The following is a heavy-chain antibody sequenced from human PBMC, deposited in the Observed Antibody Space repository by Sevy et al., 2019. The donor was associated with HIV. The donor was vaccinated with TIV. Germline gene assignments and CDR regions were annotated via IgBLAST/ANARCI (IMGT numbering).Heavy chain of an antibody. CDR3: ARVGGWFGELHGTDV. Sequence: GGSLRLSCAASGFTFSSYEMNWVRQAPGKGLEWVSYISSSGSTIYYADSVKGRFTISRDNAKNSLYLQMNSLRAEDTAVYYCARVGGWFGELHGTDVWGQGTTVTVSS. V-gene: IGHV3-48*03. CDR2: ISSSGSTI. D-gene: IGHD3-10*01. J-gene: IGHJ6*02. CDR1: GFTFSSYE.